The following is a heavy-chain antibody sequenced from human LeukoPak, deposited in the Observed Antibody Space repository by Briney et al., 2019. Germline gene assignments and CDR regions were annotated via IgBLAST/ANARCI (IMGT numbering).Heavy chain of an antibody. D-gene: IGHD2-15*01. Sequence: GGPLTLCCAACGFIFSNYALTGLRQASGTGLEWVSIIAGNGNTYYADSVQGRFTISRDDSKSTLDLQMKSLRPGAPAVSCCAKFARRGGACYDSFDLWGQGTMVTVSS. V-gene: IGHV3-23*01. CDR2: IAGNGNT. J-gene: IGHJ3*01. CDR3: AKFARRGGACYDSFDL. CDR1: GFIFSNYA.